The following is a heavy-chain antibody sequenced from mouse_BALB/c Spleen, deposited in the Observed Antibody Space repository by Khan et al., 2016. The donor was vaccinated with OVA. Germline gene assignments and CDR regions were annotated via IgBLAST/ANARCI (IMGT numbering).Heavy chain of an antibody. V-gene: IGHV2-6-1*01. CDR3: ARQPYDHHNVIDY. Sequence: QVQLKESGPGLVAPSQSLSITCTISGFSLTNYGVHWVRQPPGKGLEWLVVILSDGSTTYNSALKSRLTINKDKSKSKVYLKMNRLQTEDTAMYYCARQPYDHHNVIDYWGQGTSVTVSS. CDR1: GFSLTNYG. CDR2: ILSDGST. J-gene: IGHJ4*01. D-gene: IGHD1-1*01.